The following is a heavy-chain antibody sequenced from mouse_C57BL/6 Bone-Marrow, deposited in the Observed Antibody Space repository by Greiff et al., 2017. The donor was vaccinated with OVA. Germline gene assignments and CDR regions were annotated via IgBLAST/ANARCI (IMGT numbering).Heavy chain of an antibody. Sequence: EVHLVESGGDLVKPGGSLKLSCAASGFTFSSYGMSWVRQTPDKRLEWVATISSGGSYTYYPDSVKGRFTISRDNAKNTLYLQMSSLKSEDTAMYYGARHDFTTVVATRDVWGTGTTVTVSS. CDR1: GFTFSSYG. CDR2: ISSGGSYT. CDR3: ARHDFTTVVATRDV. J-gene: IGHJ1*03. V-gene: IGHV5-6*01. D-gene: IGHD1-1*01.